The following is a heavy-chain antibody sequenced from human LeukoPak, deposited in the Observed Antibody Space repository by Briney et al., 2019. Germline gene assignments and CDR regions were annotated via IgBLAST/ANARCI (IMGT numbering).Heavy chain of an antibody. V-gene: IGHV4-39*01. J-gene: IGHJ5*02. CDR3: VRHSSSWSAQPFYWIDP. D-gene: IGHD6-13*01. CDR1: AGSISSYNYY. Sequence: SETLSLTCTVSAGSISSYNYYWGCIRQPPGKRLEWIGRIYYSGSTYYNPSLKSRVTISVDTSKNQFSLKLSSVTATDTAIYYCVRHSSSWSAQPFYWIDPWGQGTLVTVSS. CDR2: IYYSGST.